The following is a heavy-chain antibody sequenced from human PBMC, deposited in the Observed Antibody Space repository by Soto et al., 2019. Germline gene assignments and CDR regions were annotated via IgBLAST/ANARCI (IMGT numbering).Heavy chain of an antibody. J-gene: IGHJ4*02. Sequence: EVQLVESGGGLVRPGGSLRLSCAASGFIFSHAWMSWVRQAPGKGLEWVGHIKSRTDGGTTDYAAPVKGRFNLSRDDSKNTLYLQMNSLKNGDTAVYYWNTGGDWGQGTLVTVSS. CDR3: NTGGD. CDR2: IKSRTDGGTT. D-gene: IGHD2-21*01. V-gene: IGHV3-15*01. CDR1: GFIFSHAW.